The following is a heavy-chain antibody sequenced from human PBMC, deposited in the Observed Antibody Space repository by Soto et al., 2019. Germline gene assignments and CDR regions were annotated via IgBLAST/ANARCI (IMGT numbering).Heavy chain of an antibody. CDR3: ARGPRNWGVDY. D-gene: IGHD7-27*01. J-gene: IGHJ4*02. CDR1: GYIFTDYY. V-gene: IGHV1-2*06. CDR2: INSNSGGT. Sequence: ASVKVSCKASGYIFTDYYMHWVRQAPGQELGWMGRINSNSGGTNYAQKFQGRVTMTRDTSISTAYTELSSLTSEDTAVYYCARGPRNWGVDYWGQGTLVTVSS.